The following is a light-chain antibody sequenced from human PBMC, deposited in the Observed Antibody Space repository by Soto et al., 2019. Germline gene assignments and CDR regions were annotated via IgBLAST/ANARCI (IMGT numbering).Light chain of an antibody. CDR2: RNN. CDR3: AAGDDSLV. V-gene: IGLV1-47*01. J-gene: IGLJ2*01. Sequence: QSVLTQPPSASGTPGQRVTISCSGSSSNIGSNYVYWYQQLPGTAPKLLIYRNNQRPSGVPDRFSGSKSGTSASLAISGLRSEDEADYHCAAGDDSLVFGGGTKLTVL. CDR1: SSNIGSNY.